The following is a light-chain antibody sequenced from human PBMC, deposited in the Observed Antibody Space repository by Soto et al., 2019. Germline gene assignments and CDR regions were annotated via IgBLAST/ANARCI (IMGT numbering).Light chain of an antibody. Sequence: QCLLTQPASVSGSAGQSITISCTGTSSDVGSYNLVSWYQQHPGKAPKLMIYEVSKRPSGVSNRFSGSKSGNTASLTISGLQAEDEADYYCCSYAGSSLVFGTGTKVTVL. V-gene: IGLV2-23*02. CDR3: CSYAGSSLV. J-gene: IGLJ1*01. CDR2: EVS. CDR1: SSDVGSYNL.